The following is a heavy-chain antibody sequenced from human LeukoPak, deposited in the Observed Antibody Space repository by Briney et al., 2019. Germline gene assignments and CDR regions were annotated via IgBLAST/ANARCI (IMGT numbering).Heavy chain of an antibody. CDR3: AKGHSSSWHFGYFDY. CDR2: ISWNSGSI. CDR1: GFTFDDYA. D-gene: IGHD6-13*01. Sequence: QSGGSLRLSCAASGFTFDDYAMHWVRQAPGKGLEWVSGISWNSGSIGYADSVKGRFTISRDNAKNSLYLQMNSLRTEDTALYYCAKGHSSSWHFGYFDYWGQGTLVTVSS. V-gene: IGHV3-9*01. J-gene: IGHJ4*02.